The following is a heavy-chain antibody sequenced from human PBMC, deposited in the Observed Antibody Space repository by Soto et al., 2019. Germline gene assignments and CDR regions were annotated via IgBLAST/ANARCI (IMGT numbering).Heavy chain of an antibody. CDR2: INPNSGGT. D-gene: IGHD1-26*01. V-gene: IGHV1-2*04. Sequence: ASVKVSCKASGYTFTGYYMHWVRQAPGQGLEWMGWINPNSGGTNYAQKFQGWVTMTRDTSISTAYMELSRLRSDDTAVYYCARDIVGGRLDAFDIWGQGTVVTVSS. CDR3: ARDIVGGRLDAFDI. CDR1: GYTFTGYY. J-gene: IGHJ3*02.